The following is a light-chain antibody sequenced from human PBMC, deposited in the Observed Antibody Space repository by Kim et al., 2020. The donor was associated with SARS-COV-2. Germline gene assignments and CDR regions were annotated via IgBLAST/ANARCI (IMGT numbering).Light chain of an antibody. CDR1: SGYSNYK. CDR3: GADHGSGSNFVV. V-gene: IGLV9-49*01. Sequence: LACTLSSGYSNYKVDWYQQRPGKGPRFVMRVGTGGIVGSKGDGIPDRFSVLGSGLNRYLTIKNIQEEDESDYHCGADHGSGSNFVVFGGGTQLTVL. J-gene: IGLJ2*01. CDR2: VGTGGIVG.